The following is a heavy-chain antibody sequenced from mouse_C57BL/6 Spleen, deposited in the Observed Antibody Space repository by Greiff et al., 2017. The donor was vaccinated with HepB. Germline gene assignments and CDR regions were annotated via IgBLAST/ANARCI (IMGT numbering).Heavy chain of an antibody. CDR3: ARRGLWDGYYFDY. J-gene: IGHJ2*01. D-gene: IGHD1-1*02. Sequence: VQLQQPGAELVRPGTSVKLSCKASGYTFTSYWMHWVKQRPGQGLEWIGVIDPSDSYTNYNQKFKGKATLTVDTSSSTAYMQLSSLTSEDSAVYYCARRGLWDGYYFDYWGQGTTLTVSS. CDR2: IDPSDSYT. CDR1: GYTFTSYW. V-gene: IGHV1-59*01.